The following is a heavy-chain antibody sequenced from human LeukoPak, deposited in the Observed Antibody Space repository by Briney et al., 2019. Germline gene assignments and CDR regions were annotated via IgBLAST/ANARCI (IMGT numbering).Heavy chain of an antibody. CDR1: GFTFSSYA. D-gene: IGHD6-19*01. CDR3: ARDEQWLVHIDY. CDR2: ISSSGSTI. Sequence: GGSLRLSCAASGFTFSSYAMSWIRQAPGKGLEWVSYISSSGSTIYYADSVKGRFTISRDNAKNSLYLQMNSLRAEDTAVYYCARDEQWLVHIDYWGQGTLVTVSS. J-gene: IGHJ4*02. V-gene: IGHV3-11*01.